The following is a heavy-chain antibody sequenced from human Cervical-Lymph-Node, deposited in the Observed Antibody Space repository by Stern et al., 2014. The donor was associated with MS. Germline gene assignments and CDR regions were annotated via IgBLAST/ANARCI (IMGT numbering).Heavy chain of an antibody. J-gene: IGHJ4*02. CDR1: GFSLSTKGLG. Sequence: QVPLRESGPALVKPTQTLTLTCTFSGFSLSTKGLGVGWIRQPPGKALEWLALIHWDEDKFYSPSLKNRLSITKATSKNQVVLTMTNMDPVDTATYYCVHHPTAGGPFDFWGQGTLVTVSS. D-gene: IGHD6-25*01. V-gene: IGHV2-5*02. CDR2: IHWDEDK. CDR3: VHHPTAGGPFDF.